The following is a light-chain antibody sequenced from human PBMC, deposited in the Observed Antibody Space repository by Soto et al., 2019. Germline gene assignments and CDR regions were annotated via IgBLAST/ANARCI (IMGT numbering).Light chain of an antibody. CDR3: QSYDSSLSGYV. J-gene: IGLJ1*01. CDR1: SSNIGAGYE. V-gene: IGLV1-40*01. CDR2: ENN. Sequence: QPVLTQPPSVSEAPGQRVTISCTGSSSNIGAGYEAHWYQQVPGTAPKLLIYENNNRPSGVPDRFSGSKSGTSASLAITGLQVEDEAEYYCQSYDSSLSGYVFGTGTQLTVL.